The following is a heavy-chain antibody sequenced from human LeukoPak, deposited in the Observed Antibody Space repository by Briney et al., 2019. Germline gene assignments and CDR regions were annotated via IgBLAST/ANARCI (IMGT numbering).Heavy chain of an antibody. CDR1: GGSISSYY. D-gene: IGHD3-10*01. CDR3: ARDIYGSGSLSDY. CDR2: IYYSGST. J-gene: IGHJ4*02. V-gene: IGHV4-59*01. Sequence: SETLSLTCTVSGGSISSYYWSWIRQPPGKGLEWIGYIYYSGSTNYNPSLKSRVTISVDTSKNQFSLKLSSVTAADTAVYYCARDIYGSGSLSDYWGQGTLVTVSS.